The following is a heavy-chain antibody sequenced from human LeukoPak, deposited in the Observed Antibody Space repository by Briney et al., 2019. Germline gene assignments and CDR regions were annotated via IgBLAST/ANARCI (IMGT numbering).Heavy chain of an antibody. Sequence: PGGSLRLSCAASGFTFDDYAMHWVRQAPGKGLEWVSGISWNSGSIGYADSVKARFTISRDNAKNSLYLQMNSLRAEDMALYYCAKDISPYGDYGLGYWGQGTLVTVSS. CDR3: AKDISPYGDYGLGY. CDR1: GFTFDDYA. D-gene: IGHD4-17*01. V-gene: IGHV3-9*03. J-gene: IGHJ4*02. CDR2: ISWNSGSI.